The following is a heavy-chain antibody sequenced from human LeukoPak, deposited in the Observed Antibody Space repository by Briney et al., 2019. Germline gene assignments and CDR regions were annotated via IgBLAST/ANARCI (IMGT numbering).Heavy chain of an antibody. J-gene: IGHJ4*02. CDR2: INPTSGGT. CDR1: GYTFTGYY. Sequence: ASVTVSCRASGYTFTGYYMHWVRQAPGQGLEGMGWINPTSGGTNYAQKFQGRVTMTRDTSISTAYMELSRLRSDDTAVYYRARSTRGSSGYYYATDYWGQGTLVTVSS. V-gene: IGHV1-2*02. D-gene: IGHD3-22*01. CDR3: ARSTRGSSGYYYATDY.